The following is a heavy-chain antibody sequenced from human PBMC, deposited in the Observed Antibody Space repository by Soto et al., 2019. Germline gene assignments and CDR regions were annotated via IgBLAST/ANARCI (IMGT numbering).Heavy chain of an antibody. Sequence: PSETLSLTCTVSGGSISSYYWSWIRQPPGKGLEWIGYIYYSGSTNCNPSLKSRVTISVDTSKNQFSLELSSVTAADTAVYYCARFGSSGWGYYYYYGMDVWGQGTTVTVSS. CDR2: IYYSGST. CDR3: ARFGSSGWGYYYYYGMDV. V-gene: IGHV4-59*01. D-gene: IGHD6-19*01. CDR1: GGSISSYY. J-gene: IGHJ6*02.